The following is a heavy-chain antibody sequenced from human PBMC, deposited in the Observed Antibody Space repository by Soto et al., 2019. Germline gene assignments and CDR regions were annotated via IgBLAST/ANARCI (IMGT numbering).Heavy chain of an antibody. V-gene: IGHV1-18*01. CDR1: GYTFSDYG. CDR2: ISSKNGNT. Sequence: QVQLVQSGADVKKPGASVKVSCKAPGYTFSDYGVSWVRQAPGQGLEWMGWISSKNGNTNFAQKFRGRVTMTTDPSTSTVYMELRSLRPDDTAVYYCAREPPETPPDYWGQGTLVTVSS. CDR3: AREPPETPPDY. J-gene: IGHJ4*02.